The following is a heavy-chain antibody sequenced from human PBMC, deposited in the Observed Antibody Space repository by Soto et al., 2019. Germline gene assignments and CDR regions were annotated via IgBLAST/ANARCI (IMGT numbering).Heavy chain of an antibody. Sequence: GGSLRLSCAASGFTFSSYGMHWVRQAPGKGLEWVAVIWYDGSNKYYADSVKGRFTISRDNSKNTLYLQMNSLRAEDTAVYYCASLRGLWFGELLSIDAFDIWGQGTMVTVSS. J-gene: IGHJ3*02. CDR2: IWYDGSNK. CDR1: GFTFSSYG. V-gene: IGHV3-33*01. D-gene: IGHD3-10*01. CDR3: ASLRGLWFGELLSIDAFDI.